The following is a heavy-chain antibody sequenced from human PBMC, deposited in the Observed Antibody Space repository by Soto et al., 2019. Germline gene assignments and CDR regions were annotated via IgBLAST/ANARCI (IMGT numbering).Heavy chain of an antibody. J-gene: IGHJ4*02. V-gene: IGHV3-30*18. Sequence: PGGSLRLSCAASGFTFSSYGMHWVRQAPGKGLEWVAVISYDGSNKYYADSVKGRFTISRDNSKNTLYLQMNSLRAEDTAVYYCAKAYYYDSSGYYGGWEVYWGQGT. CDR3: AKAYYYDSSGYYGGWEVY. D-gene: IGHD3-22*01. CDR2: ISYDGSNK. CDR1: GFTFSSYG.